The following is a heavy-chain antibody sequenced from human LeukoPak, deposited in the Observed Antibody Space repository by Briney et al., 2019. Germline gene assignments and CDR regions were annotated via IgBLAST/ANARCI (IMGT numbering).Heavy chain of an antibody. CDR3: GRQVDTTMALPDY. CDR2: ISGYNGNT. D-gene: IGHD5-18*01. J-gene: IGHJ4*02. CDR1: GYTFTNYG. V-gene: IGHV1-18*01. Sequence: GASVKVSCKASGYTFTNYGISWVRQAPGLGLEWMGGISGYNGNTNFAQKFQGRVTMTTDTSTSTAYMELRSLRSDDTAVYYRGRQVDTTMALPDYWGQGTLVTVSS.